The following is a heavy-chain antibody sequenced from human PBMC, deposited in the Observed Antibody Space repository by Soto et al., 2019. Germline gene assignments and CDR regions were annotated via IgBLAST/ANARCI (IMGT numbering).Heavy chain of an antibody. CDR2: IIPIFGRA. CDR3: ARGRIQLGYPFDY. D-gene: IGHD5-18*01. CDR1: GCTFSSYV. Sequence: AVKVSCKASGCTFSSYVFSWVRQAPGQGLEWMGGIIPIFGRANYAQKFQGRVTITADESTSTGYMELSSLRPEDTAVYYYARGRIQLGYPFDYWGQGTMVTVSS. J-gene: IGHJ4*02. V-gene: IGHV1-69*13.